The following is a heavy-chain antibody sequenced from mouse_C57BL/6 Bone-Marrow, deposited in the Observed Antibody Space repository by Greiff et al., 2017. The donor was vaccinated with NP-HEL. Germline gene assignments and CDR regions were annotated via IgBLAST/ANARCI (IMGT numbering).Heavy chain of an antibody. Sequence: EVKLLESGGGLVKPGGSLKLSCAASGFTFSSYAMSWVRQTPEKRLEWVATISDGGSYTYYPDNVKGRFTISRDNAKNNLYLQISHLKSEDTAMYYCARYYDGYCGYAMDYWGQGTSVTVSS. J-gene: IGHJ4*01. CDR2: ISDGGSYT. V-gene: IGHV5-4*03. CDR1: GFTFSSYA. CDR3: ARYYDGYCGYAMDY. D-gene: IGHD2-3*01.